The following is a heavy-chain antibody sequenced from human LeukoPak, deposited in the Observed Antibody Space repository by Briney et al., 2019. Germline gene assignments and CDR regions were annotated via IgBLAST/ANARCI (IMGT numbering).Heavy chain of an antibody. J-gene: IGHJ4*02. Sequence: GGSLRLSCAASGFTFSSYGMHWVRQAPGKGLEWVAFIRYDGSNKYYADSVKGRFTISRDNSKNTLYLQMNSLRAEDTAVYYCATPRDYYDSSGYYGYYFDYWGQGTLVTVFS. V-gene: IGHV3-30*02. CDR3: ATPRDYYDSSGYYGYYFDY. D-gene: IGHD3-22*01. CDR2: IRYDGSNK. CDR1: GFTFSSYG.